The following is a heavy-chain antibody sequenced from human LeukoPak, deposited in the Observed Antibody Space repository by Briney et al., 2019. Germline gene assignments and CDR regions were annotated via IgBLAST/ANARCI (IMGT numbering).Heavy chain of an antibody. V-gene: IGHV4-59*01. J-gene: IGHJ4*02. CDR3: ARGTYSSGRIPFDY. CDR2: IYYSGST. D-gene: IGHD6-19*01. Sequence: PSETLSLTCTVSGGSISSYYWSWIRQPPGKGLEWTGYIYYSGSTNYNPSLKSRVTISVDTSKNQFSLKLSSVTAADTAVYYCARGTYSSGRIPFDYWGQGTLVTVS. CDR1: GGSISSYY.